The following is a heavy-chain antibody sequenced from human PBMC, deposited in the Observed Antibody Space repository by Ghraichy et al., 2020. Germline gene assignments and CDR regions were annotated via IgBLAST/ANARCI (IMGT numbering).Heavy chain of an antibody. D-gene: IGHD1-26*01. J-gene: IGHJ3*02. V-gene: IGHV4-38-2*02. Sequence: SETLSLTCTVSGYSISSGYYWGWSRQPPGKGLEWIGRIYHSGSTYYNQSLKSPVTISVDTSKNQFSLKLSSVTAADTAVYYCARDRVVSYSGGCAFDIWGQGKMVTVSA. CDR1: GYSISSGYY. CDR2: IYHSGST. CDR3: ARDRVVSYSGGCAFDI.